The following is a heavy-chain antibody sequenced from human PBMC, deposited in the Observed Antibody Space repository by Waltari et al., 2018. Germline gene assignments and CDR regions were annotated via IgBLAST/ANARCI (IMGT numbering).Heavy chain of an antibody. CDR1: GFIFNNYW. CDR3: VMYSSSFLGDC. V-gene: IGHV3-74*01. CDR2: INTDGSIT. J-gene: IGHJ4*02. D-gene: IGHD6-13*01. Sequence: EVQLVESGGGLVQPGGSLRLSCAASGFIFNNYWMHWVGRDPGKGLVSVSHINTDGSITNYADSVKGRFTISRDNAKNTLFLQMNSLRAEDTAVYYCVMYSSSFLGDCWGQGTLVTVSS.